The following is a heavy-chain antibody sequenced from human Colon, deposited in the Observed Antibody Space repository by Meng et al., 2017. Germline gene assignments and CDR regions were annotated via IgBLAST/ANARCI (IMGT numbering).Heavy chain of an antibody. CDR1: EYNFTSYD. CDR2: INPNSGGT. CDR3: ARDGSYGLDLDF. J-gene: IGHJ4*02. V-gene: IGHV1-2*06. Sequence: QVQLVQLGAEVKKPVASVKVSCKASEYNFTSYDINWVRQATGQGLEWMGRINPNSGGTNYAQKFQDRVTMTRDTSISTVYMELNTLTSDDTAVYYCARDGSYGLDLDFWGQGTLVTVSS. D-gene: IGHD3-3*01.